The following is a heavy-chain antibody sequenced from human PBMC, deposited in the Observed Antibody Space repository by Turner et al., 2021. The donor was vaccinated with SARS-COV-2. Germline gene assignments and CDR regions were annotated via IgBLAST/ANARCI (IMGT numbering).Heavy chain of an antibody. Sequence: LLLQESGPGLVKPSETLSLTCTVSGGFITSSSYYWVWVLQPPGTGLEWIGSIYYSGSTYYNPSLKSRVTISVDTSKNQFSLKLSSVTAADTAVYYCARHWGVAAAAYLARFDPWVQGTLVTVS. D-gene: IGHD6-13*01. J-gene: IGHJ5*02. V-gene: IGHV4-39*01. CDR3: ARHWGVAAAAYLARFDP. CDR1: GGFITSSSYY. CDR2: IYYSGST.